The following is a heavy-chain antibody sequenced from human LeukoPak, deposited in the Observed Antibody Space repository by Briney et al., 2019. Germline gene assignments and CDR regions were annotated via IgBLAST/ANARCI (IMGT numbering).Heavy chain of an antibody. V-gene: IGHV4-31*03. CDR3: AREIWSWIDYYDSSGPLVYYYYYYMDV. J-gene: IGHJ6*03. D-gene: IGHD3-22*01. CDR1: GGSISSGGYY. CDR2: IYYSGST. Sequence: PSQTLSLTCTVSGGSISSGGYYWSWIRQHPGKGLEWIGYIYYSGSTYYNPSLKSRVTISVDTSKNQFYLKLSSVTAADTAVYYCAREIWSWIDYYDSSGPLVYYYYYYMDVWGKGTTVTVSS.